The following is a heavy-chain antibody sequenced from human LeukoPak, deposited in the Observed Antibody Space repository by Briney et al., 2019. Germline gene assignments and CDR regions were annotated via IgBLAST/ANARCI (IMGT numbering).Heavy chain of an antibody. V-gene: IGHV4-4*07. CDR2: IYTSGST. D-gene: IGHD2-2*02. J-gene: IGHJ6*03. CDR3: ARIVVVPAAIGNYYYYMDV. CDR1: GDSISSYY. Sequence: SETLSLTCTVSGDSISSYYWSWIRQPAGKGLEWIGRIYTSGSTNYNPSLKSRVTMSVDTSKNQFSLKLSSVTAADTAVYYCARIVVVPAAIGNYYYYMDVWGKGTTVTVSS.